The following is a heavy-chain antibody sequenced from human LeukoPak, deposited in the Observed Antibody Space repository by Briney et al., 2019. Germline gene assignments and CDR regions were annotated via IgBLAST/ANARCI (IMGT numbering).Heavy chain of an antibody. J-gene: IGHJ4*02. CDR3: ARRLVPATPGHY. V-gene: IGHV4-59*08. D-gene: IGHD2-15*01. CDR1: GGSISNYH. CDR2: IYYSGST. Sequence: SETLSLTCTVSGGSISNYHWTWIRQPPGKGLEWIGYIYYSGSTYYNPSLKSRVTISVDTSKNQFSLKLSSVTAADTAVYYCARRLVPATPGHYWGQGTLVTISS.